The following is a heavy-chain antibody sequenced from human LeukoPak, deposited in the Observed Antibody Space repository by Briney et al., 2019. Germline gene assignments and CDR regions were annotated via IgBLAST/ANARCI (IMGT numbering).Heavy chain of an antibody. CDR1: GDSFTTYW. J-gene: IGHJ4*02. V-gene: IGHV5-51*01. CDR2: IYLGDSDT. CDR3: VRHRNWNYDY. D-gene: IGHD1-1*01. Sequence: GESLKISCKGSGDSFTTYWIGWVRQMPGKGLECMGIIYLGDSDTRYSPSFQGQVPISADKSINTAYLQWSRLKASDTAMYYCVRHRNWNYDYWGQGTLVTVSS.